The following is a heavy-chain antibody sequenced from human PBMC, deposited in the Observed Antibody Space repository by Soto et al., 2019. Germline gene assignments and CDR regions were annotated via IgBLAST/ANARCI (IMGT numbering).Heavy chain of an antibody. V-gene: IGHV3-33*01. J-gene: IGHJ4*02. CDR1: GFTFSDYA. D-gene: IGHD6-13*01. CDR3: GSGGFSTNWRFDY. CDR2: IWFDGATK. Sequence: QVQLVESGGGVVQPGRSLRLSCAASGFTFSDYAMHWVRQAPGKGLEWVASIWFDGATKYYADSVKGRFTISRDNSKNTVYLQMHSLRAEDSALYHCGSGGFSTNWRFDYWGQGTLVAVSS.